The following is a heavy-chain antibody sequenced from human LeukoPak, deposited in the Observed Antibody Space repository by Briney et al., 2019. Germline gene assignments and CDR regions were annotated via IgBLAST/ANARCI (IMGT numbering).Heavy chain of an antibody. J-gene: IGHJ3*02. Sequence: SVKVSCKASGGTFSSYAISWVRQAPGQGLEWMGGIIPIFGTANYAQKFQGRVTITADKSTSTAYMELSSLRSEDTAIYYCARIRDGYNDAYDIWGQGTVVTVPS. CDR2: IIPIFGTA. V-gene: IGHV1-69*06. CDR3: ARIRDGYNDAYDI. D-gene: IGHD5-24*01. CDR1: GGTFSSYA.